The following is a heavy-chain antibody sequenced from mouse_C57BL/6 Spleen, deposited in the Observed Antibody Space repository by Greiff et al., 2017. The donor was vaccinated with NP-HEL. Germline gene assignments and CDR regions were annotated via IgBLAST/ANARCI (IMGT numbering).Heavy chain of an antibody. CDR1: GYSITSGYY. D-gene: IGHD1-1*01. CDR3: ARASTVVAHWYFDV. CDR2: ISYDGSN. Sequence: EVQLQQSGPGLVKPSQSLSLTCSVTGYSITSGYYWNWIRQFPGNKLEWMGYISYDGSNNYNPSLKNRISITRDTSKNQIFLKLNSVTTEDTATYYCARASTVVAHWYFDVWGTGTTVTVSS. V-gene: IGHV3-6*01. J-gene: IGHJ1*03.